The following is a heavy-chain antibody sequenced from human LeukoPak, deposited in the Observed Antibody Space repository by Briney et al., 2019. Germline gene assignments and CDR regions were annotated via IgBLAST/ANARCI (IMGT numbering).Heavy chain of an antibody. J-gene: IGHJ3*02. CDR3: ARDLGYYDSSGYYGPERFDI. V-gene: IGHV4-59*01. CDR2: IYYSGST. CDR1: GGSISSYY. D-gene: IGHD3-22*01. Sequence: SETLSLTCTVSGGSISSYYWSWIRQPPGKGLEWIGYIYYSGSTNYSPSLKSRVTISVDTSKNQFSLKLSSVTAADTAVYYCARDLGYYDSSGYYGPERFDIWGQGTMVTVSS.